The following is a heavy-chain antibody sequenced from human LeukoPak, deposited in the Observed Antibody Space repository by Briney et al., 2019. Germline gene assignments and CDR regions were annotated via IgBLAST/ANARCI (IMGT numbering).Heavy chain of an antibody. D-gene: IGHD2-21*01. J-gene: IGHJ4*02. Sequence: NPSETLAVTCTGADSSISSSRYYWGCIRHSPGTWLEWIGRMYYRGTTYENSSLKSRVTLSIDTSKNQFSLKLTSVTAADTGVYYCVREYSRSVVAGSRPDLWGQGLLVTVSS. V-gene: IGHV4-39*02. CDR2: MYYRGTT. CDR1: DSSISSSRYY. CDR3: VREYSRSVVAGSRPDL.